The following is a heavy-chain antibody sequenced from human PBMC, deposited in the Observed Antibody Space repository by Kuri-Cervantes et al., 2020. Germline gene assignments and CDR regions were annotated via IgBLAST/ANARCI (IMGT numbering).Heavy chain of an antibody. V-gene: IGHV3-30*18. J-gene: IGHJ4*02. D-gene: IGHD1-26*01. CDR2: ISYDGSNK. CDR1: GFTFSSYG. Sequence: GGSLRLSCAASGFTFSSYGMHWVRQAPGKGLEWVAVISYDGSNKYYADSVKGRFTISRDNSKNTLYLQMNSLRAEDTAAYYCAKVGPHSGSYFGYWGQGTLVTVSS. CDR3: AKVGPHSGSYFGY.